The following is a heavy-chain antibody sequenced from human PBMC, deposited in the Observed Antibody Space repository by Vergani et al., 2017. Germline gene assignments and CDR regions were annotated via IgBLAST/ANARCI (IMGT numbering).Heavy chain of an antibody. CDR3: AHIPIAARPSDAFDI. Sequence: QITLKESGPTLVKPTQTLTLTCTFSGFSLSTSGVGVGWIRQPPGKALEWLALIYWNDDKRYCPSLKSRLTITKDTSKNQVVLTMTNMDPVDTATYYCAHIPIAARPSDAFDIWGQGTRVTVCS. D-gene: IGHD6-6*01. V-gene: IGHV2-5*01. J-gene: IGHJ3*02. CDR2: IYWNDDK. CDR1: GFSLSTSGVG.